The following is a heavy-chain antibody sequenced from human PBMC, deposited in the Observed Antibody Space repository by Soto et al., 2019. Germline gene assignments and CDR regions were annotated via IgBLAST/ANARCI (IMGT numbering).Heavy chain of an antibody. Sequence: GESLKISCKGSGYSFTSYWIGWVRQMPGKGLEWMGIIYPGDSDTRYSPSLQGQVTISADKSISTAYLQWSSLKASDTAMYYCARVYGGIYYYYGMDVWGQGTTVTVSS. V-gene: IGHV5-51*01. J-gene: IGHJ6*02. CDR2: IYPGDSDT. CDR3: ARVYGGIYYYYGMDV. D-gene: IGHD1-20*01. CDR1: GYSFTSYW.